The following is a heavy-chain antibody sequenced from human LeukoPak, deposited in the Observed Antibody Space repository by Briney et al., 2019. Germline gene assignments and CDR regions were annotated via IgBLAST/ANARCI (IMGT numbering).Heavy chain of an antibody. CDR1: GLTFSSYA. V-gene: IGHV3-23*01. CDR2: ISGSGGST. D-gene: IGHD5-18*01. CDR3: AKGGEIQLWLSYFDY. Sequence: GGSLRLSCAASGLTFSSYAMSWVRQAPGKGLEWVSAISGSGGSTYYADSVKGRFTISRDNSKNTLYLQMNSLRAEDTAVYYCAKGGEIQLWLSYFDYWGQGTLVTVSS. J-gene: IGHJ4*02.